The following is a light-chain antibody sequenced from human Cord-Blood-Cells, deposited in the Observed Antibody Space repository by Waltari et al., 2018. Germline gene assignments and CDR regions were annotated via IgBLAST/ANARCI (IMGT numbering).Light chain of an antibody. CDR3: QQYYSTPLT. Sequence: DILMTQSPDSLAVSLGQRATIHCQSSQSVFYSSNNQNYIAWYQQKPGQPPKQLIYWAATRESGVPARFSGSASGTDFTLTISSLQAEDGAVYYCQQYYSTPLTFGGGTKVEIK. J-gene: IGKJ4*01. CDR1: QSVFYSSNNQNY. CDR2: WAA. V-gene: IGKV4-1*01.